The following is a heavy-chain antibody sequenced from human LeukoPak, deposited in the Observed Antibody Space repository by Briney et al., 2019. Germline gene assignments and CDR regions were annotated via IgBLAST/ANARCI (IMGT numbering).Heavy chain of an antibody. J-gene: IGHJ4*01. CDR1: GYTLTELS. D-gene: IGHD6-19*01. CDR2: FDPEDGET. CDR3: ATSVSGWYRGWSSDY. Sequence: WASVKVSCKVSGYTLTELSMHWVRQAPGKGLEWMGGFDPEDGETIYAQKFQGRVTMTEDTSTDTAYMELSSLRSEDTAVYYCATSVSGWYRGWSSDYWGQGTLVTVSS. V-gene: IGHV1-24*01.